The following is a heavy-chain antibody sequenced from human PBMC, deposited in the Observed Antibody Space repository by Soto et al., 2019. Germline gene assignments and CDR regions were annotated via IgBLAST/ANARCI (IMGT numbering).Heavy chain of an antibody. J-gene: IGHJ3*02. CDR1: GYSFTSYW. CDR2: IYPGDSDT. D-gene: IGHD3-22*01. CDR3: ARRGRNYYDSSGYYHAFDI. V-gene: IGHV5-51*01. Sequence: EVQLVQSGAEVKKPGESLKISCKGSGYSFTSYWIGWVRQMPGKGLEWMGIIYPGDSDTRYSPSFQGQVTISADKSISTAYLQWSSLKASDTAVYYCARRGRNYYDSSGYYHAFDIWGQGTMVTVSS.